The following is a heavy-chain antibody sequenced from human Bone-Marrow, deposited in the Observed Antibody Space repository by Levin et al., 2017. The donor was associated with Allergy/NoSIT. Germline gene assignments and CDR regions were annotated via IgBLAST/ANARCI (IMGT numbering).Heavy chain of an antibody. Sequence: GGSLRLSCKASGGTFSSRSISWLRRAPGQGLEWMGQIIPIFDTPSYARDFQGRVTITADESTDTVHLELMSLTSDDTALYYCARAAVAGTPRPTFFDFWGQGTQVTVSS. D-gene: IGHD6-19*01. V-gene: IGHV1-69*01. CDR2: IIPIFDTP. CDR1: GGTFSSRS. CDR3: ARAAVAGTPRPTFFDF. J-gene: IGHJ4*02.